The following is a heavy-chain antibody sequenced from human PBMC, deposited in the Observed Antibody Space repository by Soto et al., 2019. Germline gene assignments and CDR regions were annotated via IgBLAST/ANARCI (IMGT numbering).Heavy chain of an antibody. CDR3: AGYHDRSGYRYYWFDP. Sequence: QLQLQESGSRLVKPSQTLSLTCAVSGGAVSSGDYSWSWLRHPPGKGLELIGYIYQTGTTYYNPSLNSRVTISVDKSKNQISLKLCYVTAANTAVYYCAGYHDRSGYRYYWFDPWGQGTLVTVSS. V-gene: IGHV4-30-2*01. D-gene: IGHD3-22*01. CDR2: IYQTGTT. CDR1: GGAVSSGDYS. J-gene: IGHJ5*02.